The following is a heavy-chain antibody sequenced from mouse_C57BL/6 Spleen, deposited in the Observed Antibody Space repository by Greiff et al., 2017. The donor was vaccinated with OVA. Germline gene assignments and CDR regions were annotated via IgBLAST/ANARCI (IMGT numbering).Heavy chain of an antibody. J-gene: IGHJ2*01. V-gene: IGHV6-3*01. Sequence: EVHLVESGGGLVQPGGSMKLSCVASGFTFSNYWMNWVRQSPEKGLEWVAQIRLKSDNYATHYAESVKGRFTISRDDSKSSVYLQMNNLRAEDTGIYYCTEFITTVQYYFDYWGQGTTLTVSS. CDR1: GFTFSNYW. D-gene: IGHD1-1*01. CDR2: IRLKSDNYAT. CDR3: TEFITTVQYYFDY.